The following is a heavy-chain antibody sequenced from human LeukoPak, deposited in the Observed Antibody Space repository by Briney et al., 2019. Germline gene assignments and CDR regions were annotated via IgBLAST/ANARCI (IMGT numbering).Heavy chain of an antibody. CDR3: AGGPRSSWSRGVDV. Sequence: SETLSLTCTVSGGSISTYYRSWIRQPPGKGLEWIGYIYYDGSTNYNPSLESRVTISVDTSKNQFSLKLRFVIAADTAMYYCAGGPRSSWSRGVDVWGPGTTVTVSS. V-gene: IGHV4-59*12. CDR2: IYYDGST. D-gene: IGHD6-13*01. J-gene: IGHJ6*02. CDR1: GGSISTYY.